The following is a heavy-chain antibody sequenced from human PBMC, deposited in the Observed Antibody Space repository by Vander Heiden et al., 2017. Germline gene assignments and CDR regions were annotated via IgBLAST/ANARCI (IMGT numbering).Heavy chain of an antibody. Sequence: QVQLVESGGGVVQPGRSLRLSCAASGFTFISYGMHWVRQAPGKGLEWVAVIWYDGSNKYYADSVKGRFTISRDNSKNTLYLQMNSLRAEDTAVYYCAREGNYYDSSGYYWGQGTLVTVSS. CDR3: AREGNYYDSSGYY. CDR2: IWYDGSNK. V-gene: IGHV3-33*01. J-gene: IGHJ4*02. CDR1: GFTFISYG. D-gene: IGHD3-22*01.